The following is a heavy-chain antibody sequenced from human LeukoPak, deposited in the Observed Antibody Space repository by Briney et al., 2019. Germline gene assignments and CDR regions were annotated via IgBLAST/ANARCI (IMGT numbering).Heavy chain of an antibody. V-gene: IGHV3-30-3*01. CDR3: ARDRWYDNGGRQAAFDI. D-gene: IGHD3-22*01. CDR1: GFTFSDYG. Sequence: SGGSLRLSCAASGFTFSDYGLHWVRQAPGKGLEWVATLLYDGNNKYNADSVKGRFTISRDNSKNTLYLQMNSLRAEDTAMYYCARDRWYDNGGRQAAFDIWGQGTMVTASS. CDR2: LLYDGNNK. J-gene: IGHJ3*02.